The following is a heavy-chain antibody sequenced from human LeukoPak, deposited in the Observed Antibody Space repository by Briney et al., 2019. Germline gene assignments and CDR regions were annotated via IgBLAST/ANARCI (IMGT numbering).Heavy chain of an antibody. Sequence: SETLSLTCAVYGGSFSAYYWSWIRQPPGKGLEWIGEINHSGSTNYNPSLKSRVTISVDTSKNQFSLKLSSVSAADTAVYYCASLFRSRGAFDIWGQGTMVTVSS. CDR2: INHSGST. CDR1: GGSFSAYY. D-gene: IGHD3-10*01. CDR3: ASLFRSRGAFDI. J-gene: IGHJ3*02. V-gene: IGHV4-34*01.